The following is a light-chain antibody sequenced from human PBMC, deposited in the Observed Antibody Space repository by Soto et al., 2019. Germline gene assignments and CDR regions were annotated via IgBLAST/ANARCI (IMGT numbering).Light chain of an antibody. V-gene: IGKV3-11*01. Sequence: EIVMTQSPATLSVSPGEIATLSFSASQSVSSNLAWYQQKPGQAPRLLIYGASSRATGIPDRFSGSGSETDFTLTISSLEPEDFAVYYCQQRSRWPRGTFGQGTKVDIK. CDR1: QSVSSN. CDR2: GAS. CDR3: QQRSRWPRGT. J-gene: IGKJ2*02.